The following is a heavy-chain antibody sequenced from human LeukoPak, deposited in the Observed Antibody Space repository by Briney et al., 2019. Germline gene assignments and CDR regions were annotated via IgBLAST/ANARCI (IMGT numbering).Heavy chain of an antibody. CDR2: ISYDGSNK. J-gene: IGHJ4*02. CDR3: ARDRVGATDYFDY. CDR1: GFTFSSYA. Sequence: GGSLRLSCAASGFTFSSYAMHWVRQAPGKGLEWVAVISYDGSNKYYADSVKGRFTISRDNSKNTLYLQMNSLRAEDTAVCYCARDRVGATDYFDYWGQGTLVTVS. D-gene: IGHD1-26*01. V-gene: IGHV3-30-3*01.